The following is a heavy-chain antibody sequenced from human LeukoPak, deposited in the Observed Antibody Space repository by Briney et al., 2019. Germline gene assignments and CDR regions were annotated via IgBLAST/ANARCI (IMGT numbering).Heavy chain of an antibody. Sequence: GGSLRLSCAVSGFIVNNKYMTWVRQAPGKGLEWVSVIYEGGSSDYADSVKGRFSVSRDDSKNTVYLQMNSLRAEDTALYYCASYNQRLSDWFFDLWGRGTLVTVSS. CDR1: GFIVNNKY. CDR2: IYEGGSS. J-gene: IGHJ2*01. V-gene: IGHV3-53*01. CDR3: ASYNQRLSDWFFDL. D-gene: IGHD6-25*01.